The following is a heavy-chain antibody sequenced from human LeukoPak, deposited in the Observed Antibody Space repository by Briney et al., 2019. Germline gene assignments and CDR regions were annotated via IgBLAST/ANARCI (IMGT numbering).Heavy chain of an antibody. CDR3: ARISCSGGTCYYYFDY. Sequence: PGGSLRLSCAASGFTFSDYTMNWVRQAPGKGLEWVSSITRSSFNIYYADSVRGRFTISRDNAKSSLYLQMNGLRAEDTAVYYCARISCSGGTCYYYFDYWGQGTLVTVSS. CDR1: GFTFSDYT. CDR2: ITRSSFNI. V-gene: IGHV3-21*01. J-gene: IGHJ4*02. D-gene: IGHD2-15*01.